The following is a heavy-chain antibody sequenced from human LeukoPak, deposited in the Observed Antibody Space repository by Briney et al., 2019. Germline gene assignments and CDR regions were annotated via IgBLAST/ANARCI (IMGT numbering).Heavy chain of an antibody. V-gene: IGHV3-11*01. J-gene: IGHJ6*02. D-gene: IGHD3-3*01. CDR3: ARFWSGYYYYYYGMDV. Sequence: PGGSLRLSCAASGFTFSDYYMSWIRQAPGKGLEWVSYISSSGSTIYYADSVKGRFTISRDSAKNSLYLQMNSLRAEDTAVYYCARFWSGYYYYYYGMDVWGQGTTVTVSS. CDR1: GFTFSDYY. CDR2: ISSSGSTI.